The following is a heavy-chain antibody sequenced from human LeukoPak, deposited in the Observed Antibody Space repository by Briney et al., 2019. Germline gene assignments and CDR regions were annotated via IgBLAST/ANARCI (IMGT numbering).Heavy chain of an antibody. V-gene: IGHV3-21*06. CDR3: VRDVGAVRGEVYFDY. CDR2: ITGSGPYT. J-gene: IGHJ4*02. Sequence: PGGSLRLSCAASGFTFSTFAMHWVRLSPGKGLEWLSSITGSGPYTLYAVSVKHRFTISRASTKNLLYLEMNSLRAEGTAMYFCVRDVGAVRGEVYFDYWGQGTLVTVSS. CDR1: GFTFSTFA. D-gene: IGHD3-10*01.